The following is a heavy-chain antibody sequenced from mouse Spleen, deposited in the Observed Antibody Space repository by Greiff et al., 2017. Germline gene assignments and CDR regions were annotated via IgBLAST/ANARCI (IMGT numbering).Heavy chain of an antibody. D-gene: IGHD3-2*01. J-gene: IGHJ4*01. CDR1: GYTFTSYW. CDR2: IDPSDSYT. CDR3: AREPRQLGLLGMDY. V-gene: IGHV1-69*02. Sequence: QVQLQQPGAELVKPGASVKLSCKASGYTFTSYWMHWVKQRPGQGLEWIGEIDPSDSYTNYNQKFKGKATLTVDKSSSTAYMQLSSLTSEDSAVYYCAREPRQLGLLGMDYWGQGTSVTVSS.